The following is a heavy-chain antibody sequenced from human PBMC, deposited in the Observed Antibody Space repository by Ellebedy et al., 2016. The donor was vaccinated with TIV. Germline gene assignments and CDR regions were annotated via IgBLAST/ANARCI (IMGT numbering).Heavy chain of an antibody. CDR1: GGSISGGGYY. J-gene: IGHJ4*02. CDR3: ARIPGHYYDSSDSSYYFDF. CDR2: IYDIGAT. D-gene: IGHD3-22*01. V-gene: IGHV4-61*08. Sequence: SETLSLTXTVSGGSISGGGYYWSWIRQFPGKGLEWIGYIYDIGATDYNPSLKSRVTISIDTSKNQFFLELTSVTAAATAVYYCARIPGHYYDSSDSSYYFDFWGLGTLVTVSS.